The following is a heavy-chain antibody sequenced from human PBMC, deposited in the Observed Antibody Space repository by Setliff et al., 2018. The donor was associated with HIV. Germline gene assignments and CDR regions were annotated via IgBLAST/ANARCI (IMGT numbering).Heavy chain of an antibody. D-gene: IGHD2-8*01. Sequence: GASVKVSCKASGYTFTGYYIHWVRQAPGQGLEWVGRINPNSGDTNYAQKFQGRVTMTRDTSINTAYMDLGRPRSDDTAVYYCARRGVGTSDAFDLWGQGTMVTVSS. CDR1: GYTFTGYY. J-gene: IGHJ3*01. V-gene: IGHV1-2*06. CDR3: ARRGVGTSDAFDL. CDR2: INPNSGDT.